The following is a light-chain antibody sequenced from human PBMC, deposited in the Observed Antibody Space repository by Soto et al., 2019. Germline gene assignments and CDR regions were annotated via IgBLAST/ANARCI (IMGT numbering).Light chain of an antibody. CDR2: LNSDGSH. V-gene: IGLV4-69*01. J-gene: IGLJ2*01. CDR1: SGHSSYA. Sequence: QSVLTQSPSASASLGASVKLTCTLSSGHSSYAIAWHQQQPEKGPRYLMKLNSDGSHSKGDGIPDRFSGSSSGAERYLTISSLQSEDEADYYCQTWGTGMYLGGGTKVTVL. CDR3: QTWGTGMY.